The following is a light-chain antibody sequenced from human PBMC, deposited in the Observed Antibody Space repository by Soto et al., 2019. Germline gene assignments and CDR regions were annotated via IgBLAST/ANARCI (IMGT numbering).Light chain of an antibody. CDR1: QSVSSSY. V-gene: IGKV3-20*01. CDR2: GAS. J-gene: IGKJ1*01. CDR3: QQYGSSPWT. Sequence: EILLTRCPCTLSVFQLQTATLYCIASQSVSSSYLAWYQQKPGQAPRLLIYGASSRATGIPDRFSGSGSGTDFTLTISRLEPEDFAVYYCQQYGSSPWTFGQGTKVDIK.